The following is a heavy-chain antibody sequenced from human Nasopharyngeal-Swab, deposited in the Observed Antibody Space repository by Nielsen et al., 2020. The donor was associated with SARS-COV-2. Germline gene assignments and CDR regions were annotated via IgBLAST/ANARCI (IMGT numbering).Heavy chain of an antibody. CDR3: ARGTQIYSSGYSYYYYMDV. J-gene: IGHJ6*03. V-gene: IGHV4-34*01. CDR2: INHSGST. Sequence: LRLPCAVYGGSFSGYYWSWIRQPPGKGLEWIGEINHSGSTNYNPSLKSRVTISVDTSKNQFSLKLSSVTAADTAVYYCARGTQIYSSGYSYYYYMDVWGKGTTVTVSS. D-gene: IGHD3-22*01. CDR1: GGSFSGYY.